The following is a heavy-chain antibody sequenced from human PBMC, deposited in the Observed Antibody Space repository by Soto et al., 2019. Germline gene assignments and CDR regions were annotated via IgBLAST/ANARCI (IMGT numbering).Heavy chain of an antibody. CDR2: ISSSSSYI. V-gene: IGHV3-21*01. J-gene: IGHJ6*03. CDR1: GFTFSSYS. CDR3: ARRTGYSYGSHYYYYMDV. D-gene: IGHD5-18*01. Sequence: PGGSLRLSCAASGFTFSSYSMNWVRQAPGKGLEWVSSISSSSSYIYYADSVKGRFTISRDNAKNSLYLQMNSLRAEDTAVYYCARRTGYSYGSHYYYYMDVWGKGTTVTVSS.